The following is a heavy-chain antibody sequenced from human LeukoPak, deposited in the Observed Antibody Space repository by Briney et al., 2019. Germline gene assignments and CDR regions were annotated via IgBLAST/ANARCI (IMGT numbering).Heavy chain of an antibody. J-gene: IGHJ4*02. D-gene: IGHD3-3*01. CDR2: IKQDGSEK. V-gene: IGHV3-7*01. CDR3: ARGSVDFWSGYPYYFDY. CDR1: GASISSSI. Sequence: ETLSLTCAVSGASISSSIHYWGWVRQPPGKGLEWVANIKQDGSEKYYVDSVKGRFTISRDNAKNSLYLQMNSLRAEDTAVYYCARGSVDFWSGYPYYFDYWGQGTLVTVSS.